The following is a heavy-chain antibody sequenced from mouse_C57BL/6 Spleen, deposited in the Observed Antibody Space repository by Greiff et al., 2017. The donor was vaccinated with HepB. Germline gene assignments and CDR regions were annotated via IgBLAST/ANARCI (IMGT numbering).Heavy chain of an antibody. CDR1: GYTFTDYE. V-gene: IGHV1-15*01. Sequence: QVQLQQSGAELVRPGASVTLSCKASGYTFTDYEMHWVKQTPVHGLEWIGAIDPETGGTAYNQKFKGKAILTADKSSSTAYMELRSLTSEDSAVYYCTRERRSSYWYFDVWGTGTTVTVSS. J-gene: IGHJ1*03. CDR2: IDPETGGT. CDR3: TRERRSSYWYFDV. D-gene: IGHD1-1*01.